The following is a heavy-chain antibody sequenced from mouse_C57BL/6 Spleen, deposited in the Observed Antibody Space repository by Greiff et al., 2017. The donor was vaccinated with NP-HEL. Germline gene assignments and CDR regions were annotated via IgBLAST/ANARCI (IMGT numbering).Heavy chain of an antibody. V-gene: IGHV5-4*03. CDR1: GFTFSSYA. D-gene: IGHD2-3*01. CDR3: ARVWLLRDWYFDV. J-gene: IGHJ1*03. Sequence: EVKLVESGGGLVKPGGSLKLSCAASGFTFSSYAMSWVRQTPEKRLEWVATISDGGSYTYYPDNVKGRFTISRDKAKNNLYLQMSHLKSEDTAMYYCARVWLLRDWYFDVWGTGTTVTVSS. CDR2: ISDGGSYT.